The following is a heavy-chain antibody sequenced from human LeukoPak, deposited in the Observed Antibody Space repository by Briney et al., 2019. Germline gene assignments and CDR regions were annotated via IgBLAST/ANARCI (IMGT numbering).Heavy chain of an antibody. D-gene: IGHD2-15*01. Sequence: PSETLSLTCAVYGGSFSGYYWSWIRQPPGKGLEWIGEINHSGSTNYNPSLKSRVTISVDTSKNQFSLTLSSVTAADTAVYYCARGYCSGGSCYSYYYYNYMDVWGKGTTVTVSS. CDR3: ARGYCSGGSCYSYYYYNYMDV. CDR2: INHSGST. J-gene: IGHJ6*03. V-gene: IGHV4-34*01. CDR1: GGSFSGYY.